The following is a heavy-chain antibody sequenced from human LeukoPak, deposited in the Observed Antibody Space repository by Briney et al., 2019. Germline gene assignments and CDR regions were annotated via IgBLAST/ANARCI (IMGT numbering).Heavy chain of an antibody. V-gene: IGHV4-34*09. CDR1: GGSFSGYY. CDR2: IYYSGST. J-gene: IGHJ4*02. D-gene: IGHD3-10*01. CDR3: ASVAESGYGSGSFLDY. Sequence: KSSETLSLTCAVYGGSFSGYYWSWIRQPPGKGLEWIGYIYYSGSTYYNPSLKSRVTISVDTSKNQFSLKLSSVTAADTAVYYCASVAESGYGSGSFLDYWGQGTLVTVSS.